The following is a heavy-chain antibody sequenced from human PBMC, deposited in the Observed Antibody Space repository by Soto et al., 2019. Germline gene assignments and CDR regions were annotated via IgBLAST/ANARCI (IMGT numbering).Heavy chain of an antibody. Sequence: GASVKVSCKASGYTFTSYDINWVRQATGQGLEWMGWMNPNRGNTGYAQKKQGRVTMTRNTSISTAYLELSSLRAEDTAVYYCAKENVPDYDFWSGPIKKRYDAFDIWGQGTMVTVSS. J-gene: IGHJ3*02. CDR1: GYTFTSYD. CDR3: AKENVPDYDFWSGPIKKRYDAFDI. CDR2: MNPNRGNT. V-gene: IGHV1-8*01. D-gene: IGHD3-3*01.